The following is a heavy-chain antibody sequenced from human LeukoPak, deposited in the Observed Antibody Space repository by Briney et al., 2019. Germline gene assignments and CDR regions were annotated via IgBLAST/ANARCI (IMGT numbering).Heavy chain of an antibody. CDR2: ISNDVTNK. CDR3: TSEKKRGYYDSSGYFAY. D-gene: IGHD3-22*01. Sequence: GGSLRLSCAASGFTFSSYTMHWVRQAPGKELEWVAVISNDVTNKYYADSVKGRFTISRDNSKNTLYPQMSSLRTEDTAVYYCTSEKKRGYYDSSGYFAYWGQGTLATVSS. CDR1: GFTFSSYT. V-gene: IGHV3-30*04. J-gene: IGHJ4*02.